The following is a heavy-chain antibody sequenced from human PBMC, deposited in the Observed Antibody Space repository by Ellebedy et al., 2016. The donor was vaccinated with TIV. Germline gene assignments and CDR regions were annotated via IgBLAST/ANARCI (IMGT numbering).Heavy chain of an antibody. J-gene: IGHJ4*02. CDR3: ARQLGNVDY. Sequence: GESLKISCAASGFTFTNYAMNWIRQAPGTGLEWVAFISFDGRHKYYADSVKGRFTISRDNYKNTLYLQMNSLKAEDTAVYYCARQLGNVDYWGQGTLVTVSS. CDR2: ISFDGRHK. CDR1: GFTFTNYA. V-gene: IGHV3-30*04. D-gene: IGHD1-1*01.